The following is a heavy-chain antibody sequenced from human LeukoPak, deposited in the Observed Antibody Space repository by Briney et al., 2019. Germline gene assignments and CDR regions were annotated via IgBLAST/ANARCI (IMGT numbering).Heavy chain of an antibody. D-gene: IGHD5-18*01. CDR2: TSSEGSNK. CDR1: GFTFSSYS. V-gene: IGHV3-30*03. J-gene: IGHJ4*02. Sequence: GGSLRLSCAASGFTFSSYSMNWVRQAPGKGLEWVAVTSSEGSNKSYAASVKGRFSISRDNSKNTLYLQMNSLRAEDTALYYCAREIRFRGYNYGDFDYWGQGTLVTVSS. CDR3: AREIRFRGYNYGDFDY.